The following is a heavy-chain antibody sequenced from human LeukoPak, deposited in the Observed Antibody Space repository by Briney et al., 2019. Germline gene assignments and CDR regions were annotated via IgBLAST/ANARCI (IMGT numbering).Heavy chain of an antibody. Sequence: GESLKISRKGSGYTFTSYGIAWVRQMPGEGLEWMGIIYPGDSDTKYSPSFQGQFTISADNSISNAYLQWSSLQDSDTAIYYCARRSGWDFDYWGQGTLVTVSS. V-gene: IGHV5-51*01. D-gene: IGHD6-19*01. CDR2: IYPGDSDT. J-gene: IGHJ4*02. CDR3: ARRSGWDFDY. CDR1: GYTFTSYG.